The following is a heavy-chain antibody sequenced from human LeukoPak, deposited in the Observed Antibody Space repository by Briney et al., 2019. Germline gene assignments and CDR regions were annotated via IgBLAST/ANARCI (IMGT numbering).Heavy chain of an antibody. V-gene: IGHV3-7*05. CDR1: GSTFSNLW. Sequence: GGSLRLSCAASGSTFSNLWMNWVRQAPGKGLEWVANIKQDGSEKYYVDSVKGRFTISRDNAKNSLYLQMNSLRAEDTAVYYCARGWYNAFDIWGHGTLVIVSS. D-gene: IGHD2-15*01. J-gene: IGHJ3*02. CDR2: IKQDGSEK. CDR3: ARGWYNAFDI.